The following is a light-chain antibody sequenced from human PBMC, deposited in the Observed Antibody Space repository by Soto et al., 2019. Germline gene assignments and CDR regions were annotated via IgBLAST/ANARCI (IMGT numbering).Light chain of an antibody. J-gene: IGKJ5*01. V-gene: IGKV1-5*01. Sequence: DIQMTQSPSTLPASVGDRVTITCRASQSISNWLAWYQQKPGKVPNLLIYHASSLVTGVPSRFSGSGSGTEFTLTISSLQPEGFATYSCQQYYISWSFGQGTRLEIK. CDR1: QSISNW. CDR3: QQYYISWS. CDR2: HAS.